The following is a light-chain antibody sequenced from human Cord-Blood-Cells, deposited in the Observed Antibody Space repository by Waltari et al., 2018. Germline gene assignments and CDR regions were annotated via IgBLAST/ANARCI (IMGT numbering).Light chain of an antibody. CDR1: KLGDKY. V-gene: IGLV3-1*01. CDR2: QDS. Sequence: SYELTQPPSVSVSPGQTASITCSADKLGDKYACWYQQKPGQSPVLVIYQDSKRPSGIPERFSGSNSGNTVTLTISGTQAMDEADYSCQAWDGSTYVFGTWTKVTGL. J-gene: IGLJ1*01. CDR3: QAWDGSTYV.